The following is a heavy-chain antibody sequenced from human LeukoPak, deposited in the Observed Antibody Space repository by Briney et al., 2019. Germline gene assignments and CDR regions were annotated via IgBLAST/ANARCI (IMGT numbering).Heavy chain of an antibody. V-gene: IGHV1-2*02. D-gene: IGHD5-18*01. CDR2: FNPNSGGT. J-gene: IGHJ4*02. CDR3: ARILGDTAMANFDY. CDR1: GYTFTGYY. Sequence: ASVKVSCKASGYTFTGYYMHWVRQAPRQGLEWMGWFNPNSGGTTYAQKFEDRVTMTSDTSISTAYMEPSRLRSDDTAVYYCARILGDTAMANFDYWGQGTLVTVSS.